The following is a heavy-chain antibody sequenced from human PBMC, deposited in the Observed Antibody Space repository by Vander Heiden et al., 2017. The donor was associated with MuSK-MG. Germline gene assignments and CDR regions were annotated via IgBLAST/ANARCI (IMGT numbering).Heavy chain of an antibody. V-gene: IGHV3-30*04. D-gene: IGHD3-9*01. J-gene: IGHJ6*02. CDR3: ARDLTNFYTMDV. Sequence: VQLVESGGGVVQPGRSLRLSCSASGFAFSNHAMHWVRQAPGKGLEWVTFISYDEIRKYYADSVKGRFTIARDNSKNALYLQMNSLRVEDTAVYYCARDLTNFYTMDVWGQGTTVTVSS. CDR1: GFAFSNHA. CDR2: ISYDEIRK.